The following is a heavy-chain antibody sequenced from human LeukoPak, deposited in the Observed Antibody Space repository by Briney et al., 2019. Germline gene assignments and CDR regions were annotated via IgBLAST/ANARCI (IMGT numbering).Heavy chain of an antibody. CDR1: GFTFNTYW. CDR2: IKEDGTEK. CDR3: TRDPRRLDY. V-gene: IGHV3-7*03. J-gene: IGHJ4*02. Sequence: GGSLRLSCAASGFTFNTYWMSWVRQAPGKGLEWVANIKEDGTEKYYVDSVKGRFTISRDNAKNSLYLQMNSLRAEDTAVYYCTRDPRRLDYWGQGTLVTVSS.